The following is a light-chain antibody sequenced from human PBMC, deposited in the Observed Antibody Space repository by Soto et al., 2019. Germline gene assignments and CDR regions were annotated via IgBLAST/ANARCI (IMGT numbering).Light chain of an antibody. CDR3: QQYNNRPYT. V-gene: IGKV3-15*01. J-gene: IGKJ2*01. Sequence: EIVVTQSPATLSVSPGERATLSCRASQSVSSNLAWYQQKPGQAPRLLIYGASTRATGIPARFSGSGSGTEFTLTISSLQSEDFAVYYCQQYNNRPYTFGQGTKLEIK. CDR1: QSVSSN. CDR2: GAS.